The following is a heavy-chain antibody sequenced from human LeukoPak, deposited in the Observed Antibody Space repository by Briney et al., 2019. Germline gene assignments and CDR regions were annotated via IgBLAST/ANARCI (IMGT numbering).Heavy chain of an antibody. CDR1: GGYISSSSYY. CDR3: ARGVPEPDYYYYYYMDV. V-gene: IGHV4-39*07. J-gene: IGHJ6*03. D-gene: IGHD1-14*01. CDR2: IYYSGST. Sequence: SETLSLTCTASGGYISSSSYYWGWIRQPPGKGLEWIGSIYYSGSTYYNPSLKSRVTISVDTSKNQFSLKLSSVTAADTAVYYCARGVPEPDYYYYYYMDVWGKGTTVTVSS.